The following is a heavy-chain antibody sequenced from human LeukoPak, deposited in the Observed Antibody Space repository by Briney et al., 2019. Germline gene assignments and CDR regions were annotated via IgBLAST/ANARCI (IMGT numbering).Heavy chain of an antibody. J-gene: IGHJ5*02. D-gene: IGHD3-3*01. Sequence: ASVRVSCKASGYTFTSYGISWVRQAPGQGLEWMGWISAYNGNTNYAQKLQGRVTMTTDTSTSTAYMELRSLRSDDTAVYYCARASRFLEWYTFDPWGQGTLVTVSS. CDR1: GYTFTSYG. CDR3: ARASRFLEWYTFDP. V-gene: IGHV1-18*01. CDR2: ISAYNGNT.